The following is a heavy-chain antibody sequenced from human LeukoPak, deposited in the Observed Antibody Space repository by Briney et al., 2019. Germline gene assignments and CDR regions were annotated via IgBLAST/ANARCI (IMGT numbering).Heavy chain of an antibody. CDR2: ISYDGSNK. V-gene: IGHV3-30-3*01. D-gene: IGHD3-22*01. CDR1: GFTFSSYA. J-gene: IGHJ4*02. CDR3: ASRRRYYYDSSGYVDY. Sequence: GGSLRLSCAASGFTFSSYAMHWVRQAPGKGLEWVAVISYDGSNKYYADSVKGRFTISRDNSKNTLYLQMNSLRAEDTAVYYCASRRRYYYDSSGYVDYWGQRTLVTVSS.